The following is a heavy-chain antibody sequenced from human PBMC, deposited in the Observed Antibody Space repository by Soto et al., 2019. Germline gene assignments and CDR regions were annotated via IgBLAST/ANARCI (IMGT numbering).Heavy chain of an antibody. J-gene: IGHJ5*02. CDR1: GYTSIRYG. Sequence: QVQLVQSGPEERKPGASVKVSFKASGYTSIRYGISWVRQAPGQGPEWMGWISTYNGDAKYAQKFQARATLTTDASTDTAYLEVRSLRSDDTAIYLCMRKITGTPNWFDPWGQGTLVTVSA. CDR2: ISTYNGDA. V-gene: IGHV1-18*01. CDR3: MRKITGTPNWFDP. D-gene: IGHD1-7*01.